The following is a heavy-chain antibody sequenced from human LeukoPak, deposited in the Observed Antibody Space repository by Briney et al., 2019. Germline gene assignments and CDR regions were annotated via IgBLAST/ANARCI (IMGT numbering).Heavy chain of an antibody. D-gene: IGHD3-3*01. J-gene: IGHJ4*02. CDR3: AKENDFWSGYYRDY. V-gene: IGHV3-23*01. CDR1: GFTFSAFA. Sequence: GGSLRLSCAASGFTFSAFAMTWVRQAPGKGLEWVSAISGSGGSTYYADSVKGRSTISRDNSKNTLYLQMNSLRAEDTAVYYCAKENDFWSGYYRDYWGQGTLVTVSS. CDR2: ISGSGGST.